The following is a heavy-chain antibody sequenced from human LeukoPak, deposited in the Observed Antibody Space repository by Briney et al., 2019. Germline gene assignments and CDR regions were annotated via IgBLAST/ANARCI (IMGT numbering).Heavy chain of an antibody. V-gene: IGHV4-59*01. CDR2: IYYSGST. Sequence: PSETLSLTCTVSGGSISNYFWSWIRQPPGKGLEWIGYIYYSGSTNYNPSVKSRITMSVDISKNHFSLKLSSVTAADTAVYYCARDHYYGSGSYDYRGQGTLVTVSS. CDR3: ARDHYYGSGSYDY. J-gene: IGHJ4*02. D-gene: IGHD3-10*01. CDR1: GGSISNYF.